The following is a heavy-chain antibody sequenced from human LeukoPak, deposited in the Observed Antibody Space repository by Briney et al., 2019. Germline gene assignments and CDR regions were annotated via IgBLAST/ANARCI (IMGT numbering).Heavy chain of an antibody. V-gene: IGHV1-18*01. D-gene: IGHD6-13*01. CDR1: GYTFTSYG. CDR3: ARETGYSSGWYDDY. CDR2: ISAYNGNT. J-gene: IGHJ4*02. Sequence: ASVKVSCKASGYTFTSYGINWVRQAPGQGLEWMGWISAYNGNTKYAQRVQGRVTLTTDTSTSTAYMELRSLRFDDTAVYYCARETGYSSGWYDDYWGQGTLVTVSS.